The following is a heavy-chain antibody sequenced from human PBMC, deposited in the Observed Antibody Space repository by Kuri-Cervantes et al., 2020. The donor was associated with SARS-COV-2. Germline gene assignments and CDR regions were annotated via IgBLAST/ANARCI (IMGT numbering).Heavy chain of an antibody. CDR2: IYHSEST. Sequence: SQTLSLTCGVSGYSISSGYYWGWIRQPPGKGLEWIGSIYHSESTYYNPSLKSRVTISVDTSKNQFSLKLSSVTAADTAVYYCARPYYYGSGSYYNAFDIWGQGTMVTGSS. J-gene: IGHJ3*02. V-gene: IGHV4-38-2*01. D-gene: IGHD3-10*01. CDR1: GYSISSGYY. CDR3: ARPYYYGSGSYYNAFDI.